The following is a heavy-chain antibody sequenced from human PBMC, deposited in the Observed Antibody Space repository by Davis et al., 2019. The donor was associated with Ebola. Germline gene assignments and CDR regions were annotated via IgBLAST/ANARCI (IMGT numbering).Heavy chain of an antibody. CDR2: ISSGGVTT. Sequence: GESLKISCAASGVTFSDYSMSWVRQTPGKGLEWLSYISSGGVTTYYADSVKGRFTTSRDNSKDTLFLQMNSLRAEDTAVYYCARSLSGSWYDDYYYGMDVWGEGTTVTVSS. D-gene: IGHD6-13*01. J-gene: IGHJ6*04. CDR3: ARSLSGSWYDDYYYGMDV. CDR1: GVTFSDYS. V-gene: IGHV3-48*01.